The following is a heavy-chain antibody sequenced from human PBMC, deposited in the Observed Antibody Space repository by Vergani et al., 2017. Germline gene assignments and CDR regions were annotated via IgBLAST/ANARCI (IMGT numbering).Heavy chain of an antibody. Sequence: QVQLQESGPGLVKPSETLSLTCTVSGYSISSGYYWGWIRQPPGKGLEWIGSIYHSGSTYYNPSLKSRVTISVYTSKNQFSLKLSSVTAADTAVYYCARVKYYDILTGSRPGGFDPWGQGTLVTVSS. CDR2: IYHSGST. J-gene: IGHJ5*02. V-gene: IGHV4-38-2*02. CDR1: GYSISSGYY. D-gene: IGHD3-9*01. CDR3: ARVKYYDILTGSRPGGFDP.